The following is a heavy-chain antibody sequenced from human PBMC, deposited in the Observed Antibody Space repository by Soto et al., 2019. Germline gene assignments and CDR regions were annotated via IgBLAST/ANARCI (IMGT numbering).Heavy chain of an antibody. V-gene: IGHV3-21*01. CDR1: GFTFSSYS. Sequence: GGSLRLSCAASGFTFSSYSMNWVRQAPGKGLEWVSSISSSSSYIYYADSVKGRLTISRDNAKNSLYLQMNSLRAEDTAVYYCARDQGYDYVWGSYRYDAFDIWGQGTMVTVSS. D-gene: IGHD3-16*02. CDR3: ARDQGYDYVWGSYRYDAFDI. CDR2: ISSSSSYI. J-gene: IGHJ3*02.